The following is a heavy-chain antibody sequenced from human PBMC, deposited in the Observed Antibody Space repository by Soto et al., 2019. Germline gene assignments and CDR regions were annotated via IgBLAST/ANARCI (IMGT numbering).Heavy chain of an antibody. Sequence: QVHLVQSGAEVKKPGASVKVSCKASGYTFTSYGITWLRQAPGQGLEWMGWISAHNGNTDYAQKLQGRVIVTRDTSTSTAYMELRSLRSDDTAVYYCARGRYGEYWGQGALVTVSS. J-gene: IGHJ4*02. CDR1: GYTFTSYG. CDR2: ISAHNGNT. D-gene: IGHD3-10*01. CDR3: ARGRYGEY. V-gene: IGHV1-18*01.